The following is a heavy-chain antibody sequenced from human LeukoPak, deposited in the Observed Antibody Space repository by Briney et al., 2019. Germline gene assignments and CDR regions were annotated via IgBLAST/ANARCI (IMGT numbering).Heavy chain of an antibody. Sequence: PGGSLRLSCAASGFTFSSYWMSWVRQAPGKGLEWVANIKQDGSEKYYVDSVKGRFTISRDNAKNSLYLQVNSLRAEDTAVYYCARDPYPYYYDSSGYLPDYWGQGTLVTVSS. CDR3: ARDPYPYYYDSSGYLPDY. J-gene: IGHJ4*02. CDR2: IKQDGSEK. CDR1: GFTFSSYW. V-gene: IGHV3-7*01. D-gene: IGHD3-22*01.